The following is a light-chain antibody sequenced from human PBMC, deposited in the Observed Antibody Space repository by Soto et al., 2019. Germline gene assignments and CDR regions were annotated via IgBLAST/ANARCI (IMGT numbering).Light chain of an antibody. Sequence: DIQMTQSPSSLFASVGDRVTVTCRASQTITHFLNWYHQKPGKAPKLLIYGASSLQSGVPSRFSGGGSGTTFTLNINSVTPKDFGMYYCQQSPSSPRTFGQGTTV. CDR1: QTITHF. CDR3: QQSPSSPRT. V-gene: IGKV1-39*01. J-gene: IGKJ1*01. CDR2: GAS.